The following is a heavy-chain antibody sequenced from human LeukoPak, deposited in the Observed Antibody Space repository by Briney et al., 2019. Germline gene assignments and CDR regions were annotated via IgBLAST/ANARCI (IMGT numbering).Heavy chain of an antibody. CDR2: IKQDGTEK. CDR3: SQSLNY. V-gene: IGHV3-7*01. CDR1: GFTFSNYW. Sequence: PGGSLRLSCAASGFTFSNYWMDWVRQAPGKGLEWVANIKQDGTEKHYVDSVKGRFTISRDNAKNSLYLQMNSLRAEDTALYYCSQSLNYWGQGTLVTVSS. J-gene: IGHJ4*02.